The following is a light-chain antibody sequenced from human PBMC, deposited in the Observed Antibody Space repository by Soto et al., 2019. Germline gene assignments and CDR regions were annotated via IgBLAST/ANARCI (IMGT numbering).Light chain of an antibody. CDR1: QTISTW. CDR2: KAS. V-gene: IGKV1-5*03. Sequence: DIQMTQSPSTLSASVGDRVTITCRASQTISTWLAWYQQKPGKAPKLLIYKASSLESGVPSRFSGSGSGKEFTLTITSLQPDDFATYYCQQYNGFSRTFGQGTQV. J-gene: IGKJ1*01. CDR3: QQYNGFSRT.